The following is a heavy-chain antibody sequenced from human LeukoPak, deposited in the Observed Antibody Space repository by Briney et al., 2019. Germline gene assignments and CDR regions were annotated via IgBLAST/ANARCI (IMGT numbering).Heavy chain of an antibody. CDR2: ITGDSGTT. Sequence: GGSLRLSCAASGFTFSNYAMSWVRQAPGKGLEWVSDITGDSGTTYYGDSVKGRFTISRDNSKNALYLQMNSLRAEDTAIYYCAKASYSSGWSATSYWGQGTLVTVSS. CDR1: GFTFSNYA. CDR3: AKASYSSGWSATSY. D-gene: IGHD6-19*01. J-gene: IGHJ4*02. V-gene: IGHV3-23*01.